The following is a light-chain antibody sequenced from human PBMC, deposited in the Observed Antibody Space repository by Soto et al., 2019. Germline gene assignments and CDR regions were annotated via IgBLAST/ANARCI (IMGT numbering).Light chain of an antibody. V-gene: IGLV1-40*01. J-gene: IGLJ1*01. Sequence: QSVLTQPPSVSGAPGQRVTISCTGSSSNIGAGYDVHWYQQLPGTAPKLLIYGNSNRPSRVPDRFSGSKSGTSASLAITGLQAEDEADYYCQSYDSSLSYVFGTRTKLTVL. CDR2: GNS. CDR3: QSYDSSLSYV. CDR1: SSNIGAGYD.